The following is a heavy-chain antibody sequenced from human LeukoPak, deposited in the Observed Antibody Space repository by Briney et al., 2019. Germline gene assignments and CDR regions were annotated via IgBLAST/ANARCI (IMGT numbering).Heavy chain of an antibody. CDR3: ARVGCSSTSCPFDY. CDR1: GYSISSGYY. D-gene: IGHD2-2*01. CDR2: IYHGGST. J-gene: IGHJ4*02. Sequence: SETLSLTCTVSGYSISSGYYWGWIRQPPGKGLEWIGSIYHGGSTYYNPSLKSRVTISVDTSKNQFSLKLSSVTAADTAVYYCARVGCSSTSCPFDYWGQGTLVTVSS. V-gene: IGHV4-38-2*02.